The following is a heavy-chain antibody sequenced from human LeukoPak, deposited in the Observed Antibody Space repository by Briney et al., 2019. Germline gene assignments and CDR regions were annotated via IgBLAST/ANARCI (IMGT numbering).Heavy chain of an antibody. Sequence: ASVKVSCKSSGYTFTSDGISWVRQAPGQGLEWMGWISAYNGNTNYAQKLQGRVTMTTDTSTSTAYTELRSLRSDDTAVYYCAKGDCNNGLCYRLHDYWGQGTLVTVSS. V-gene: IGHV1-18*01. D-gene: IGHD2-8*01. CDR1: GYTFTSDG. CDR2: ISAYNGNT. CDR3: AKGDCNNGLCYRLHDY. J-gene: IGHJ4*02.